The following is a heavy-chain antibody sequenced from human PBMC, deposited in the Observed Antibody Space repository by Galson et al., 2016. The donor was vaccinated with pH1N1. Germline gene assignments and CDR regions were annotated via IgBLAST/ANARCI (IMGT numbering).Heavy chain of an antibody. CDR2: IVVGSGDT. V-gene: IGHV1-58*02. Sequence: SVKVSCKASGFTFSDSTMQWVRQARGQRLEWIGWIVVGSGDTNYAQKFQDRVTITSYMSTSTAYIELTTLRSEDTAVYYCTPDTLFLAYPKRRYYYYAMYVWGQGTTVTVSS. CDR1: GFTFSDST. CDR3: TPDTLFLAYPKRRYYYYAMYV. J-gene: IGHJ6*02. D-gene: IGHD3-3*01.